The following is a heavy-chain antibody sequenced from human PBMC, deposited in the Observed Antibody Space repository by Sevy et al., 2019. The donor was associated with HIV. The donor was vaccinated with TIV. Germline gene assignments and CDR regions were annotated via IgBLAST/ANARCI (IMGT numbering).Heavy chain of an antibody. J-gene: IGHJ4*02. CDR2: FDPEDGET. D-gene: IGHD4-17*01. V-gene: IGHV1-24*01. CDR1: GYTLTELS. Sequence: ASVKVSCKVSGYTLTELSMHWVRQAPGKGLEWMGGFDPEDGETIYAQKFQGRVTMTEDTSTDTAYMELSSLRSEDTAVYYCATGEPNGDYEYFDYWGQGTLVTVSS. CDR3: ATGEPNGDYEYFDY.